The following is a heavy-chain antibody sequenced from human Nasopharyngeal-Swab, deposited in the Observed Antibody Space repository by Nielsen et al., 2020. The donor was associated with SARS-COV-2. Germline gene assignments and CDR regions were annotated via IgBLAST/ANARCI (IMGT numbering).Heavy chain of an antibody. D-gene: IGHD3-22*01. CDR1: GGSFSGYY. V-gene: IGHV4-34*01. CDR2: ISRSGRT. J-gene: IGHJ4*02. CDR3: ARQGVPIRGWFKDYDRTAYEY. Sequence: SETLSLTCAVYGGSFSGYYWSWLRQSPGKGLEWIGEISRSGRTNYNPSLNSRVTISLDTSKNQFSLKVTSVTAADTAVYYCARQGVPIRGWFKDYDRTAYEYWGQGTLVTVSS.